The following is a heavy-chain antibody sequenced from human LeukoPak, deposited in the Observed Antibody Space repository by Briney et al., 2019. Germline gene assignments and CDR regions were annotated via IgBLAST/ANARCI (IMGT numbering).Heavy chain of an antibody. V-gene: IGHV3-23*01. D-gene: IGHD5-12*01. CDR2: ISGSGATT. J-gene: IGHJ4*02. CDR1: GFTFSSYA. Sequence: GGSLRLSCAASGFTFSSYAMSWVRQAPGKGLEWVAAISGSGATTYYADSVKGRFTISRDNSKNTLYLQMSSLRAEDTAVYYCAKRSGGYSGYDLDYWGQGTLVTVSS. CDR3: AKRSGGYSGYDLDY.